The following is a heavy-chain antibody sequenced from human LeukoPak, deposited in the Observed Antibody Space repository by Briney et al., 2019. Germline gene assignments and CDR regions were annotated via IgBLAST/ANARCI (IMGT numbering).Heavy chain of an antibody. CDR2: NTARGDSP. D-gene: IGHD5-24*01. CDR3: AKIRAGYIPDAFDV. CDR1: GFTFTNYA. V-gene: IGHV3-23*01. Sequence: PGGSLRLSCGASGFTFTNYAMSCVLQPPGKGLEWFSVNTARGDSPYYADSVKGRFTISRDNSKNTLYLQMSSLRAEDTAVYYCAKIRAGYIPDAFDVWGQGTMVTVSS. J-gene: IGHJ3*01.